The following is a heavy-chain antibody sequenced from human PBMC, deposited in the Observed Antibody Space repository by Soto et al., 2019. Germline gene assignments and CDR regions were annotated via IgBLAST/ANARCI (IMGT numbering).Heavy chain of an antibody. D-gene: IGHD4-4*01. Sequence: PSETLSLTCTVSGGSISSYYWSWIRQPPGKGLEWIGYIYYSGSTNYNPSLKSRVTISVDTSKNQFSLKLSSVTAADTAVYYCAREGVPTGNFYYWGQGTLVTVSS. CDR2: IYYSGST. CDR3: AREGVPTGNFYY. CDR1: GGSISSYY. J-gene: IGHJ4*02. V-gene: IGHV4-59*01.